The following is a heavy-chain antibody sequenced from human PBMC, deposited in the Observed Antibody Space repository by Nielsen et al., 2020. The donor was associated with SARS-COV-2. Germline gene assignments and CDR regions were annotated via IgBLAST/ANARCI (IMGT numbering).Heavy chain of an antibody. CDR1: GFAVSSNY. Sequence: GGSLRLSCAASGFAVSSNYMNWVRQAPGKGLEWVSVIYSGGSTYYADSVKGRFTISRHNSKNTLYLQMNSLRAEDTAVYYCARDWSSGSGSSYYYYGMDVWGQGTTVTVSS. D-gene: IGHD3-10*01. CDR2: IYSGGST. V-gene: IGHV3-53*04. CDR3: ARDWSSGSGSSYYYYGMDV. J-gene: IGHJ6*02.